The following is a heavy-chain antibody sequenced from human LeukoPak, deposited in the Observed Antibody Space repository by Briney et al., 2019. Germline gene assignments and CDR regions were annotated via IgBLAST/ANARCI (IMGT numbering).Heavy chain of an antibody. D-gene: IGHD1-26*01. CDR1: GYSFTSYG. V-gene: IGHV1-18*01. CDR2: ISAYSGNT. J-gene: IGHJ5*02. CDR3: ARLQSGDWFDP. Sequence: ASVTVSCTASGYSFTSYGISWVRQPPGQGLEWMGWISAYSGNTNYAQKLQGRVTMTTDTSTSTAYMELRSLRSDDTAVYYCARLQSGDWFDPWGQGTLVTVSS.